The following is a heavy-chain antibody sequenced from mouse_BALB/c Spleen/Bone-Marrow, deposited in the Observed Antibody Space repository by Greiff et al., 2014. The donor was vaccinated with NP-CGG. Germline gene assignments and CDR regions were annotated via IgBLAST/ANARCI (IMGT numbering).Heavy chain of an antibody. CDR3: ARCGGLRDFDY. Sequence: QVHVKQSGPELVKPGASVKMSCKASGYTFTDYVISWVKQRTGQGLEWIGEIYPGSGSTYYNEKFKGKATLTVDKSSNTAYMQLSSLTSEDSAVYFCARCGGLRDFDYWGQGTTHTVSS. V-gene: IGHV1-77*01. D-gene: IGHD2-4*01. CDR1: GYTFTDYV. CDR2: IYPGSGST. J-gene: IGHJ2*01.